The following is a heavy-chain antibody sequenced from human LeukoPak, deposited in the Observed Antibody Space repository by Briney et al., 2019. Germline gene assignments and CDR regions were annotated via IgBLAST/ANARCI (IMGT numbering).Heavy chain of an antibody. CDR1: GGTFSSYA. D-gene: IGHD6-19*01. CDR2: IIPIFGTA. V-gene: IGHV1-69*13. J-gene: IGHJ5*02. Sequence: ASVKVSCKASGGTFSSYAISWVRQAPGQGLEWMGGIIPIFGTANYAQKFQGRVTITADESTSTAYMELSSLRSEDTAVYYCARTYQSRIAVAGTRWFDPWGQGTLVTASS. CDR3: ARTYQSRIAVAGTRWFDP.